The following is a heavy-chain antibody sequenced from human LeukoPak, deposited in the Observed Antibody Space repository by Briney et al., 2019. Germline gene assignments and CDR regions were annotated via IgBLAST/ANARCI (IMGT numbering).Heavy chain of an antibody. V-gene: IGHV3-48*01. J-gene: IGHJ3*02. CDR2: ISSTGSTI. CDR1: GFTFSTYS. D-gene: IGHD3-10*01. Sequence: GGSLRLSCAASGFTFSTYSMNWVRQAPGKGLEWVSHISSTGSTIYYADSVKGRFTISRDNAKNSLYLQMNSLRAEDTAVYYCARDMVRGVIMSDAFDIWGQGTMVTVSS. CDR3: ARDMVRGVIMSDAFDI.